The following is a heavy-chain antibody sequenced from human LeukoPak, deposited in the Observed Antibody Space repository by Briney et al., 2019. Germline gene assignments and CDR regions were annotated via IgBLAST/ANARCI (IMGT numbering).Heavy chain of an antibody. D-gene: IGHD5-18*01. V-gene: IGHV3-30*04. CDR3: ARTRGYSYGTGYFDY. CDR2: ISYDGSNK. Sequence: GGSLRLSCTASGFTFSSYAMHWVRQAPGKGLEWVAVISYDGSNKYYADSVKGRFTISRDNSKNTLYLQMNSLRAEDTAVYYCARTRGYSYGTGYFDYWGQGTLVTVSS. J-gene: IGHJ4*02. CDR1: GFTFSSYA.